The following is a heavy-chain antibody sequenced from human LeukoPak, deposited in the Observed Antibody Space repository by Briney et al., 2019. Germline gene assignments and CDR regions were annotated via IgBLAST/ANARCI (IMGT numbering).Heavy chain of an antibody. CDR3: ARDSGYNYDYAGY. CDR1: GYIFTNYY. Sequence: SVKLSCKASGYIFTNYYMYWVRQAPGQALEWMGGIIPIFGTANYAQKFQGRVTITADKSTSTAYMELSSLRSDDTAVYYCARDSGYNYDYAGYWGQGTLVTVSS. J-gene: IGHJ4*02. V-gene: IGHV1-69*06. D-gene: IGHD5-18*01. CDR2: IIPIFGTA.